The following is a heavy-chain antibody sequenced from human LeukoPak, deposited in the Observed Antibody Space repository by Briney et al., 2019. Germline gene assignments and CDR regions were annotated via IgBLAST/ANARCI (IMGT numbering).Heavy chain of an antibody. CDR2: INTDGSST. CDR3: VRDRYCSSTSCYPAGISDY. D-gene: IGHD2-2*01. CDR1: GFTFRSYW. Sequence: GGSLRLSCAASGFTFRSYWIHWVRQAPGKGLVWVSRINTDGSSTGYADSVKGRFTISRDNAKNTLYLQMNSLRAEDTAVYYCVRDRYCSSTSCYPAGISDYWGQGTLVTVSS. J-gene: IGHJ4*02. V-gene: IGHV3-74*01.